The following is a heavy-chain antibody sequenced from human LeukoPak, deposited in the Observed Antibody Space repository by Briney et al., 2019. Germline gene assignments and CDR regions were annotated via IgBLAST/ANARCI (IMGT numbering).Heavy chain of an antibody. CDR3: ATGRYCSGTTCYSSLDF. D-gene: IGHD2-15*01. CDR2: IHPGDSNT. V-gene: IGHV5-51*01. Sequence: GESLKISCKGSGYSFTNYWIAWVRQMPGKGLEWMGIIHPGDSNTRYSPSFQGQVTISVDKSITTAYLQWSSLKASDTAVYYCATGRYCSGTTCYSSLDFWGQGTLVTVSS. CDR1: GYSFTNYW. J-gene: IGHJ4*02.